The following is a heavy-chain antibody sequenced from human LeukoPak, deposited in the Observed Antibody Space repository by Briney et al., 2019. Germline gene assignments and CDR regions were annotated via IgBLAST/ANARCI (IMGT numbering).Heavy chain of an antibody. CDR1: GFTFSSYG. Sequence: GGSLRLSCAASGFTFSSYGMSWVRQAPGKGLEWVSAISGSGGSTYYADSVKGRFTISRDNSKNTLYLQMNSLRAEDTAVYYCAKLGPSGSYYVHPTNDYWGQGTLVTVSS. CDR2: ISGSGGST. J-gene: IGHJ4*02. CDR3: AKLGPSGSYYVHPTNDY. V-gene: IGHV3-23*01. D-gene: IGHD1-26*01.